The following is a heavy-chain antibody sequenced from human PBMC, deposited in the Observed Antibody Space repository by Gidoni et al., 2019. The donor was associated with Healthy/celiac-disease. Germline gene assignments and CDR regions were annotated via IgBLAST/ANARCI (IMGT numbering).Heavy chain of an antibody. V-gene: IGHV1-2*04. D-gene: IGHD3-10*01. CDR2: INPNSGGT. J-gene: IGHJ4*02. Sequence: QVQLVQSGAAVKKPGASVKVSCQASGYTFTGYYMHWVRQAAGQGLEWMGWINPNSGGTNYAQKFQGWVTMTRDTSISTAYMELSRLRSDDTAVYYCARSPHFGSDRRFDYWGQGTLVTVSS. CDR3: ARSPHFGSDRRFDY. CDR1: GYTFTGYY.